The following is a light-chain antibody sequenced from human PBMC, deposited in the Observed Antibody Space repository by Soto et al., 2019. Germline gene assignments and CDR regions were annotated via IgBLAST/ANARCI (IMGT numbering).Light chain of an antibody. CDR3: QQYDNYPYT. CDR1: QSVSSW. Sequence: DIQMTQSPSILSASVGDRVTITCRASQSVSSWLAWYQQRPGKAPKILIYKASTLESGVPSRFSGSGSGTAFTITISSLQPDDFATYFCQQYDNYPYTFGQGTKLEIK. V-gene: IGKV1-5*03. J-gene: IGKJ2*01. CDR2: KAS.